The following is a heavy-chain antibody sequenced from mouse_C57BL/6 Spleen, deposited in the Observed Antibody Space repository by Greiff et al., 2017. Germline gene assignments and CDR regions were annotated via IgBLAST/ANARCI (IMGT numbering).Heavy chain of an antibody. CDR3: AREITTDWYFDV. CDR1: GYTFTSYT. Sequence: VQLQQSGAELARPGASVKMSCKASGYTFTSYTMHWVKQRPGQGLEWIGYINPSSGYTKYNQKFKDKATLTADKSSSTAYMQLSSLTSEDSAVYYCAREITTDWYFDVWGTGTTVTVSS. CDR2: INPSSGYT. V-gene: IGHV1-4*01. J-gene: IGHJ1*03. D-gene: IGHD1-1*01.